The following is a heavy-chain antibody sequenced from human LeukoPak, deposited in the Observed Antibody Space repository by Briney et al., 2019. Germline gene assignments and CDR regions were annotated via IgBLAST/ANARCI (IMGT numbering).Heavy chain of an antibody. CDR1: GFTFSSNE. V-gene: IGHV3-48*03. CDR3: ARDVALIDY. CDR2: ISSSGSTI. Sequence: GGSLRLSCAASGFTFSSNEMNWVRHAPGKGLEWVSYISSSGSTIYYADSVKGRFTISRDNAKNSLYLQMNSLRAEDTAVYYCARDVALIDYWGQGALVTVSS. J-gene: IGHJ4*02.